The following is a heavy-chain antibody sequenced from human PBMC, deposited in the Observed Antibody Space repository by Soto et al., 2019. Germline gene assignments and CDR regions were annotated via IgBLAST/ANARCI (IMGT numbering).Heavy chain of an antibody. J-gene: IGHJ3*02. V-gene: IGHV3-30*18. CDR3: ANEYCSAGSCYSDAFDI. D-gene: IGHD2-15*01. Sequence: QVQLVESGGGVVQPGRSLRLSCAASGFTFSSYGMHWVRQAPGKGLEWVAVISYDGSNKYYADSVKGRFTISRDNSKNTLYLQMNSMRAEDTAVYYCANEYCSAGSCYSDAFDIWGQGTMVTVSS. CDR1: GFTFSSYG. CDR2: ISYDGSNK.